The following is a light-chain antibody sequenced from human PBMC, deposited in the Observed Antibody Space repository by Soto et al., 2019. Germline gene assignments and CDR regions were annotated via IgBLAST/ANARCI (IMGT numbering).Light chain of an antibody. CDR3: QQRSNWLPIT. Sequence: EVILTLSPATLSLSQEERATLSCRVSQTVQSFLVWYQQRPGQAPRLLSQHASHRAAGIPARFSDSGFGTDFTLTISSLEPEDAAVYYCQQRSNWLPITFGQGTRLEIK. V-gene: IGKV3-11*01. CDR2: HAS. CDR1: QTVQSF. J-gene: IGKJ5*01.